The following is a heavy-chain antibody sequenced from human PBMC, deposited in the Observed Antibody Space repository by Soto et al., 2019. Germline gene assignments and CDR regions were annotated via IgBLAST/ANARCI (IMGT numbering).Heavy chain of an antibody. Sequence: EVQLVESGGGLVQPGGSLRLSCAASGFTFSDHYMDWVRQAPGKGLEWVGRSRNKANSYTTEYAASVRGRFTISRDYSKNSLYLQMNSLKTEDTAVYYCASDLGSWGQGTLVTVSS. CDR1: GFTFSDHY. CDR3: ASDLGS. CDR2: SRNKANSYTT. J-gene: IGHJ5*02. V-gene: IGHV3-72*01.